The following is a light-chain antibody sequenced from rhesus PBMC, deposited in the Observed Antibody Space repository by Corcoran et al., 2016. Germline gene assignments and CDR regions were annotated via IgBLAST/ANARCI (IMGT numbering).Light chain of an antibody. CDR3: LQSSSSPWT. Sequence: DIQMTQSPSSLSASVGDTVTNTCRASQRISSWLDWYQQKPGKAPKLLIYKASSLQSGGPSRFSGSGSGTDFTLTLSRLQPEDFATYCCLQSSSSPWTFGQGTKVELQ. J-gene: IGKJ1*01. CDR1: QRISSW. V-gene: IGKV1-22*01. CDR2: KAS.